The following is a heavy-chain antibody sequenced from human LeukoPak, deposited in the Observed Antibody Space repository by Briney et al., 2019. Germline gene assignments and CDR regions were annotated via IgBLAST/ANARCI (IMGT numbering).Heavy chain of an antibody. CDR3: ARGYCSGGSCYSFDY. CDR1: GGTFSSYG. D-gene: IGHD2-15*01. J-gene: IGHJ4*02. Sequence: SVKVSCKASGGTFSSYGISWVRQAPGQGLEWMGGIIPIFGTANYAQKFQGRVTITADESTSTAYMELSSLRSEDPAVYYCARGYCSGGSCYSFDYWGQGTLVTVSS. CDR2: IIPIFGTA. V-gene: IGHV1-69*01.